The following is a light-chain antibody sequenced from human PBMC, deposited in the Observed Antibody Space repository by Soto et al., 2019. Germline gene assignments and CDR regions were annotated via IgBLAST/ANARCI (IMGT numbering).Light chain of an antibody. Sequence: QSALTQPPSASGSPGQSVTISCTGTSSDVGGYNYVSWYQQHPGKAPKLIIYEVTNRPSGVSNRFSGSKSGNTASLTISGLQAEDDADYYCSSFTSRFTFNYIFGTGTKVTVL. J-gene: IGLJ1*01. CDR2: EVT. CDR3: SSFTSRFTFNYI. CDR1: SSDVGGYNY. V-gene: IGLV2-14*01.